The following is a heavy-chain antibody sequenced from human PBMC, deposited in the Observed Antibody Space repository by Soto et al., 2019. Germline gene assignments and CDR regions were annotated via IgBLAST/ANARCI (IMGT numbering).Heavy chain of an antibody. CDR2: MNPYSGNT. Sequence: QVQLVQSWAEVKKPGASVKVSCKASGYIFTSYDINWVRQATGQGLEWMGWMNPYSGNTGYAQKFQGRVTMTRNTSISTAYMEMSSLRSEDTAVYYCARGHCTNGVCYSAFDIWGQGTMVTVSS. D-gene: IGHD2-8*01. CDR3: ARGHCTNGVCYSAFDI. CDR1: GYIFTSYD. J-gene: IGHJ3*02. V-gene: IGHV1-8*01.